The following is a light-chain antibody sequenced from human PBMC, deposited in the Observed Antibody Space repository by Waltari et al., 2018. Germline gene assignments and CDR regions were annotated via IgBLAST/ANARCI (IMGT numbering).Light chain of an antibody. V-gene: IGLV3-19*01. CDR3: NTRDISGDHLV. CDR2: GET. CDR1: GLRTFY. J-gene: IGLJ1*01. Sequence: SSEMTQEPAVSVALGQTVRITCQGGGLRTFYANWYQQKPGQAPLLVIYGETPRPSGIPDRFSGARSGHTASLTISGAQAEDEADYYCNTRDISGDHLVFGSGTKVTVL.